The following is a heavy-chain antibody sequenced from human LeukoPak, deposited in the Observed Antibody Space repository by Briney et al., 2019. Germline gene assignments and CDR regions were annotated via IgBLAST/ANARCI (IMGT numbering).Heavy chain of an antibody. CDR1: GYTFTGYH. D-gene: IGHD6-13*01. V-gene: IGHV1-2*06. CDR3: ARVSGSSWGGDFDY. Sequence: ASVKVSCQASGYTFTGYHMHWVRQAPGQGLEWMGRINPNSGGTNYAQKFQGRVTLNRDTSISAAYMELSRLRSDDTAVYYGARVSGSSWGGDFDYWGQGTLVTVSS. CDR2: INPNSGGT. J-gene: IGHJ4*02.